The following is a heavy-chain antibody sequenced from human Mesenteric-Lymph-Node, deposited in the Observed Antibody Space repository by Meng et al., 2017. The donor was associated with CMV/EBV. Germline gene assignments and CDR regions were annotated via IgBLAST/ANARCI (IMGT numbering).Heavy chain of an antibody. CDR3: VRDSSGYYYFDF. CDR1: GFIVSSSY. V-gene: IGHV3-66*01. Sequence: GESLKISCAASGFIVSSSYMSWVRQAPGKGLEWGSVFYSGGNTDYADSVKGRFTISRDNAKNSLYLQMNSLRAEDTAVYYCVRDSSGYYYFDFWGQGTLVTVSS. J-gene: IGHJ4*02. CDR2: FYSGGNT. D-gene: IGHD3-22*01.